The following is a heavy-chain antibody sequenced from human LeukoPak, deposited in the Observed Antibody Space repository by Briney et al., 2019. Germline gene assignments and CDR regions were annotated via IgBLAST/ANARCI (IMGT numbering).Heavy chain of an antibody. D-gene: IGHD3-10*01. J-gene: IGHJ4*02. V-gene: IGHV3-33*08. CDR1: GFSVSSNF. CDR3: ARAVGPYDY. Sequence: QSGGSLRLSCTASGFSVSSNFMSWVRQAPGKGLEWVAVIWFDGSNKYYADSVKGRFTISRDNSKNTLYLQMNSLRAEDTAVYYCARAVGPYDYWGQGTLVTVSS. CDR2: IWFDGSNK.